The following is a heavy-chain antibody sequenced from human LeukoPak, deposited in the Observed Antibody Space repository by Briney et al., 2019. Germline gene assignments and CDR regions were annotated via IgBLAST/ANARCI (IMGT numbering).Heavy chain of an antibody. D-gene: IGHD3-3*01. Sequence: SETLSLTCAVYGGSFSGYYWSWIRQPPGKGLEWIGEINHSGSTNYNPSLKSRVTISVDTSKNQFSLKLSSVTAADTAVYYCARGAPRITIFGVVTKRGNWFDPWGQGTLVTVSS. CDR2: INHSGST. CDR3: ARGAPRITIFGVVTKRGNWFDP. CDR1: GGSFSGYY. J-gene: IGHJ5*02. V-gene: IGHV4-34*01.